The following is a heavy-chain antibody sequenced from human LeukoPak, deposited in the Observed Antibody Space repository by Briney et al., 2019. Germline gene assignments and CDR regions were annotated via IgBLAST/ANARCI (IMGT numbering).Heavy chain of an antibody. CDR1: GFTFSNYW. D-gene: IGHD4/OR15-4a*01. V-gene: IGHV3-74*01. CDR2: IYNDGSST. J-gene: IGHJ4*02. CDR3: ARRAGAYSHPYDY. Sequence: GGSLRLSCAASGFTFSNYWMHWVRQAPGKGLVWVSRIYNDGSSTSYADSVKGRFTISRDNSKNTLYLQMNSLRAEDTAVYYCARRAGAYSHPYDYWGQGTLVTVSS.